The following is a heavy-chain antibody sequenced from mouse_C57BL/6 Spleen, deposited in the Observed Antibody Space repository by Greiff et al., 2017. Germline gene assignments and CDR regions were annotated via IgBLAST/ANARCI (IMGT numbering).Heavy chain of an antibody. D-gene: IGHD1-1*01. Sequence: QVQLQQPGAELVKPGASVKLSCKASGYTFTSYWMHWVKQRPGRGLEWIGRIDPNSGGTKYNEKFKSKATLTVDKPYSTAYMQLSRLTSEDYAVYYCARRGGSSYDGFAYWGQGTLVTVSA. J-gene: IGHJ3*01. CDR1: GYTFTSYW. V-gene: IGHV1-72*01. CDR3: ARRGGSSYDGFAY. CDR2: IDPNSGGT.